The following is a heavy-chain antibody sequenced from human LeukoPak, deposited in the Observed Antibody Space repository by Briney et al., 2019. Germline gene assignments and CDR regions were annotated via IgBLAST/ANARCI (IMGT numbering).Heavy chain of an antibody. V-gene: IGHV3-48*01. D-gene: IGHD4-17*01. CDR1: GFTFSSYS. Sequence: GGSLRLSCAASGFTFSSYSMNWVRQALGKGLEWVSYISSSSSTIYYADSVKGRFTISRDNAKNSLYLQMNSLRAEDTAVYYCARGMTRTTVILDYWGQGTLVTVSS. CDR3: ARGMTRTTVILDY. J-gene: IGHJ4*02. CDR2: ISSSSSTI.